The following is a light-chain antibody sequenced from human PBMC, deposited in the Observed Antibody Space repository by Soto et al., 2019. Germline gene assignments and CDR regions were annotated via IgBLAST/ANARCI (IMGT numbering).Light chain of an antibody. CDR1: SSDVGGYNY. CDR2: EVS. CDR3: SSYAGSNTV. Sequence: QSALTQPPSASGSPGQSVTISCTGTSSDVGGYNYVSWYQQHPGKAPKLMIYEVSKWPSGVPDRFSGSKSGNTASLTVSGLQAEDEADYYCSSYAGSNTVFGGGTKLTVL. V-gene: IGLV2-8*01. J-gene: IGLJ2*01.